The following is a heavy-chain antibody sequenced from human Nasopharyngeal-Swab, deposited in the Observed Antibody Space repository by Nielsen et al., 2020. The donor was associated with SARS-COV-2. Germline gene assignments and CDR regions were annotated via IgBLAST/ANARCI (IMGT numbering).Heavy chain of an antibody. Sequence: GEFLKISCVASGYSFRTYGMSWVRPAPGKGLEGVAAIVGSGDIRGSGGNTYYADSVKGRFTIPRDNSKNTMSLQMNSLRAEDTAVYYCAKDLRGPYFFWGQGTLVTVSS. CDR1: GYSFRTYG. V-gene: IGHV3-23*01. J-gene: IGHJ4*02. CDR2: IVGSGDIRGSGGNT. D-gene: IGHD2/OR15-2a*01. CDR3: AKDLRGPYFF.